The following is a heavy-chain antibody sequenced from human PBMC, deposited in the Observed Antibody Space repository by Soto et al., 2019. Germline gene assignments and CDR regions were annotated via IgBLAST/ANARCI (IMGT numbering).Heavy chain of an antibody. V-gene: IGHV3-23*01. D-gene: IGHD1-26*01. CDR2: ISGSGTST. Sequence: EVQLLESGGGLVQPGGSLRLSCAASGFTFSSYAMSWVRQAPGKGLKWISSISGSGTSTYYADSVKGRFTISRDNSKNTMYLQMNSLRAEDTALYFCAKDYLRWAQPWGQGTLVTVSS. CDR3: AKDYLRWAQP. J-gene: IGHJ5*02. CDR1: GFTFSSYA.